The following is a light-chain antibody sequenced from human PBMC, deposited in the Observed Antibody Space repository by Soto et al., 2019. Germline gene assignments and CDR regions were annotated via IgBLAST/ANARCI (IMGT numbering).Light chain of an antibody. CDR3: QQHGSSPPDT. J-gene: IGKJ2*01. CDR2: DAS. Sequence: EMVVTQSPGALSLSPGETATLSCRASQSVSSCYLAWYHQKPSQAPRLLIYDASSRATAIPDRFSGSGSGTDVTLTISRLETEDFAVYYCQQHGSSPPDTFGQGTKLEIK. V-gene: IGKV3-20*01. CDR1: QSVSSCY.